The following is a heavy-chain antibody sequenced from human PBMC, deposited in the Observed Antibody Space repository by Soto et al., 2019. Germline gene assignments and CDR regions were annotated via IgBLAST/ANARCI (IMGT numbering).Heavy chain of an antibody. CDR1: GYAFTTYG. J-gene: IGHJ4*02. CDR2: ISVHNGNT. V-gene: IGHV1-18*01. Sequence: QVHMVQSGAEVKKPGASVKVSCKGSGYAFTTYGITWVRQAPGKGLEWMGWISVHNGNTNYAQKLQGRVSVTRDTSTSTAYLELRSLRSYDTAVYYYARGRDVDYWGQGALVTVTS. CDR3: ARGRDVDY.